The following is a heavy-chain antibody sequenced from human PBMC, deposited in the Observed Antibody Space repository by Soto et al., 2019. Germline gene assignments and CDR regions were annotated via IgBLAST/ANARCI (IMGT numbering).Heavy chain of an antibody. V-gene: IGHV1-3*05. CDR3: ARDRQQLNWFDP. CDR2: INAGNGNT. J-gene: IGHJ5*02. CDR1: GYTFTSYA. Sequence: QVQLVQSGAEEKKPGASVKVSCKASGYTFTSYAMHWVRQAPGQRLEWMGWINAGNGNTKYSQKFQGRVIITRDTSASTSYMELSSLRSEDTAVYYCARDRQQLNWFDPWGQGTLVTVSS. D-gene: IGHD6-13*01.